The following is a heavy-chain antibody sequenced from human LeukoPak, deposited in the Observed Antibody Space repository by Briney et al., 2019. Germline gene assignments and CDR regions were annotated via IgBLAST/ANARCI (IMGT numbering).Heavy chain of an antibody. CDR3: ARGLTGTHWGHFDY. CDR2: IYYSGST. J-gene: IGHJ4*02. V-gene: IGHV4-31*03. D-gene: IGHD1-20*01. CDR1: GGSISSGGYY. Sequence: SETLSLTCTVSGGSISSGGYYWSWIRQHPGKGLEWLGYIYYSGSTYYNPSLKSRVTISVDTSKNQFSLKLSSVTAADTAVYYCARGLTGTHWGHFDYWGQGTLVTVSS.